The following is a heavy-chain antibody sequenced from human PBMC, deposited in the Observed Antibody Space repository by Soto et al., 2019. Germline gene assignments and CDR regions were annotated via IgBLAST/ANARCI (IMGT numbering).Heavy chain of an antibody. CDR2: IIPILGIA. V-gene: IGHV1-69*04. Sequence: SVKVSCKASGGTFSSYPISWVRQAPGQGLEWMGRIIPILGIANYAQKFQGRVTITADKSTSTAYMELSSLRSEDTAVYYCARDLSGSGGRFWFDPWGQGTLVTVSS. CDR3: ARDLSGSGGRFWFDP. CDR1: GGTFSSYP. J-gene: IGHJ5*02. D-gene: IGHD2-15*01.